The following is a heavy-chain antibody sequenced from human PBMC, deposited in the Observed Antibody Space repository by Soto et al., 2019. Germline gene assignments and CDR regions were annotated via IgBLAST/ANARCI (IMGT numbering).Heavy chain of an antibody. Sequence: QVQLQESGPGLVKPSETLSLTCTVSGGSVSSGTYYWSWIRQPPGKGLEWIGYIYYSGNTNYNPSLKSRVTISVVTSKNQFSLKLSSVTAADTAVYYCAREGSGWSYFDYWGHGTLVTVSS. V-gene: IGHV4-61*01. D-gene: IGHD6-19*01. J-gene: IGHJ4*03. CDR1: GGSVSSGTYY. CDR3: AREGSGWSYFDY. CDR2: IYYSGNT.